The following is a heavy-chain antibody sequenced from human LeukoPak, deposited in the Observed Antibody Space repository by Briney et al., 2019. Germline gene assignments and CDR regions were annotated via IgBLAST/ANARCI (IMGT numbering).Heavy chain of an antibody. J-gene: IGHJ4*02. CDR2: IRSRTDGGTT. V-gene: IGHV3-15*01. Sequence: GGSLRLSCVASGFTISGAWMSWVRQVQGKGLEWIGHIRSRTDGGTTDYAAPVKGRFTISRDNSKNTLYLQMNSLKTEDTAVYYCTTGYSSSWYYWGQGTLVTVSS. D-gene: IGHD6-13*01. CDR1: GFTISGAW. CDR3: TTGYSSSWYY.